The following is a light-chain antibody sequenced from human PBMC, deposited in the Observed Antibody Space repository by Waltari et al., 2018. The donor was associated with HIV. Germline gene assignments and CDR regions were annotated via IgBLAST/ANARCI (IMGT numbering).Light chain of an antibody. V-gene: IGLV2-23*01. CDR2: EAS. J-gene: IGLJ3*02. CDR1: SSDVGSYNL. CDR3: CSHAGSDTWV. Sequence: QSALTQPASVSGSPGQSITISCTGTSSDVGSYNLVSWYRQNPGTAPKVIIYEASKRPSGVSNSFSGSKSGNTASLTISGLQAEDEAYYYCCSHAGSDTWVFGGGTKLTVL.